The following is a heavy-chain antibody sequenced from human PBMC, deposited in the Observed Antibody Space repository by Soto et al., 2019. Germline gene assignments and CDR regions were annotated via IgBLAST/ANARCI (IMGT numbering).Heavy chain of an antibody. Sequence: EVQLVESGGGLVQPGGSLRLSCAASGLPFSTYWMSWVRQAPGKGLEWVANIKQDESEKNYADSVKGRFTISRDNAKNSLYLQMNSLRAEDTAVYYCANDKFIGNYSVRGVTYYFEYWGQGTLVTVSS. J-gene: IGHJ4*02. CDR3: ANDKFIGNYSVRGVTYYFEY. V-gene: IGHV3-7*03. D-gene: IGHD3-10*01. CDR2: IKQDESEK. CDR1: GLPFSTYW.